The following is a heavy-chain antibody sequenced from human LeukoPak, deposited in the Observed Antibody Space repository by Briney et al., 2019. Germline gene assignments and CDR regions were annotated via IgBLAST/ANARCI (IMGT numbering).Heavy chain of an antibody. CDR3: AREICGGSFDY. CDR1: GLTFSSFS. Sequence: GGSLRLSCAASGLTFSSFSMLWLRQAPGKGLESVSAISSNGGSTYYANSVKGRFTISRDNSKNTLYLQMGNLRAEDMAVYYCAREICGGSFDYWGQGTLVTVSS. V-gene: IGHV3-64*01. J-gene: IGHJ4*02. D-gene: IGHD2-21*01. CDR2: ISSNGGST.